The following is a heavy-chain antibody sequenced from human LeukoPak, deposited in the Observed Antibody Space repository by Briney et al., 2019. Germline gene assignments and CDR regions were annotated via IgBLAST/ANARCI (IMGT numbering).Heavy chain of an antibody. CDR1: GASFSGSY. V-gene: IGHV4-34*01. CDR2: INHSGKT. CDR3: ARVAATGWGAAMTAFSCDY. J-gene: IGHJ4*02. D-gene: IGHD2-21*02. Sequence: SETLSLTCSVYGASFSGSYGSWIRQPPGRGLEWIGEINHSGKTKDNPSLKSRVTMSVDTSKNQISLQLSSVTAADTAVYYCARVAATGWGAAMTAFSCDYWGQGTLVTVSS.